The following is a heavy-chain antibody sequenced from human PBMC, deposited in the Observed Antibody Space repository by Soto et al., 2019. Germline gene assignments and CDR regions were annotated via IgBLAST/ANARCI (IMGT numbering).Heavy chain of an antibody. V-gene: IGHV1-18*01. CDR2: ISAYNGNT. Sequence: GASVKVSCKASGYTFTSYGISWVRQAPGQGLEWMGWISAYNGNTNYAQKLQGRVTMTTDTSTSTAYMELRSLRSDDTAVYYCARDARYYDILTGLGTFDYWGQGTLVTVSS. CDR1: GYTFTSYG. CDR3: ARDARYYDILTGLGTFDY. J-gene: IGHJ4*02. D-gene: IGHD3-9*01.